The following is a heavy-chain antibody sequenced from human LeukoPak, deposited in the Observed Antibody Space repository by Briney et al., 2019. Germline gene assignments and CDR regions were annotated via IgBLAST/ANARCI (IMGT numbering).Heavy chain of an antibody. CDR2: VIPIFGTA. D-gene: IGHD2-21*01. Sequence: SVKVSCKASGGTFSSYAISWVRQAPGQGLEWMGGVIPIFGTANYAQKFQGRVTITADESTSTAYMELSSLRSDDTAVYYCARLCSIRWCLHDWFDPWGQGTLVTVSS. J-gene: IGHJ5*02. CDR1: GGTFSSYA. CDR3: ARLCSIRWCLHDWFDP. V-gene: IGHV1-69*13.